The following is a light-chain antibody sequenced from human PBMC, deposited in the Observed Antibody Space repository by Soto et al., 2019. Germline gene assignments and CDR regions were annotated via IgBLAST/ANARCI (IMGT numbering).Light chain of an antibody. V-gene: IGKV3-15*01. J-gene: IGKJ1*01. CDR2: GAS. CDR1: QSVSSSY. CDR3: QQYNNWPREST. Sequence: EIVMTQSPATLSVSPGERATLSCRASQSVSSSYLAWYQQKPGQAPRLLIYGASTRATGIPARFSGSGSGTEFTLTISSLQSEDFAVYYCQQYNNWPRESTFGQGTKVDIK.